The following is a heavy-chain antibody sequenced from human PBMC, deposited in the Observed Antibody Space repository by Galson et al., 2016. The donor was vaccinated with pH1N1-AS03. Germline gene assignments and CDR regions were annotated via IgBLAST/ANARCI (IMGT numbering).Heavy chain of an antibody. V-gene: IGHV3-9*01. J-gene: IGHJ5*01. CDR2: ISWNSGNI. CDR1: RFTFNGYA. CDR3: VKSGTYSSRRGWFDS. Sequence: SLRLSCAASRFTFNGYAMHWVRQAPGKGLEWVSSISWNSGNIDYADSVKGRFTLSRDDAKNSLFLQMNILRTEDTAFNYCVKSGTYSSRRGWFDSWGQGILVTVSS. D-gene: IGHD6-13*01.